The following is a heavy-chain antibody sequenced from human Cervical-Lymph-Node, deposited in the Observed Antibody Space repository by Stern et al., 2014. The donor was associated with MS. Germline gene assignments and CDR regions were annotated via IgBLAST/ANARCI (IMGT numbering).Heavy chain of an antibody. J-gene: IGHJ4*02. CDR1: GFTFDDYA. Sequence: VQLVQSGGDLVQPGRSLRLSCAASGFTFDDYAMHWVRQVPGKGLEWVSGISWNSGSIGYADSVKGRFTISRDNAKNSLYLQMNSLRAEDTAFYYCAKSVSSSGWYGPDYYFDYWGQGTLVTVSS. D-gene: IGHD6-19*01. CDR3: AKSVSSSGWYGPDYYFDY. CDR2: ISWNSGSI. V-gene: IGHV3-9*01.